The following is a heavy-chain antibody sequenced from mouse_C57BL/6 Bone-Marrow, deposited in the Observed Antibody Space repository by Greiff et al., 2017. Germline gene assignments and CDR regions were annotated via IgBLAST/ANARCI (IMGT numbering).Heavy chain of an antibody. CDR1: GYTFTSYW. V-gene: IGHV1-50*01. J-gene: IGHJ1*03. D-gene: IGHD1-1*01. CDR2: IDPSDSYT. Sequence: VQLQQPGAELVKPGASVKLSCKASGYTFTSYWMQWVKQRPGQGLEWIGEIDPSDSYTNYKQKFKGKATLTVDTSSSTACMQLSSLTSEDSAVYYCARSITTVVYWYFDVWGTGTTVTVSS. CDR3: ARSITTVVYWYFDV.